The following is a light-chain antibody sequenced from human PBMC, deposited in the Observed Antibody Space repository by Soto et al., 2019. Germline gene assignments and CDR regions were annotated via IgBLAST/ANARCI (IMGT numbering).Light chain of an antibody. V-gene: IGKV3-15*01. CDR3: QEYKKWPRSLT. CDR2: DAS. J-gene: IGKJ4*01. CDR1: QSVSSN. Sequence: EIVMTQAPAILSVSPGERATLSCRASQSVSSNLAWYQQKPGQAPRLLIYDASTRATGIPARFSGSGSGTEFTLSISSLQSEDLAVYYCQEYKKWPRSLTLGGGTKVDIK.